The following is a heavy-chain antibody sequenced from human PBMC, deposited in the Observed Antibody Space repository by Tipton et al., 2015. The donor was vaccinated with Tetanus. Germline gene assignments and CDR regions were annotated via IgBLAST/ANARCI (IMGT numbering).Heavy chain of an antibody. CDR1: GDSIKNYY. J-gene: IGHJ5*02. V-gene: IGHV4-59*01. D-gene: IGHD2-2*01. CDR2: IYYSGNT. CDR3: ARDLRRYQQNNWFGP. Sequence: TLSLTCSVSGDSIKNYYWNWIRQTPGKGMEWIGYIYYSGNTKYNPSLKSRVTMSVDTSKNQFSLNLTSVTPADTAVYYCARDLRRYQQNNWFGPWGQGTLVTVSS.